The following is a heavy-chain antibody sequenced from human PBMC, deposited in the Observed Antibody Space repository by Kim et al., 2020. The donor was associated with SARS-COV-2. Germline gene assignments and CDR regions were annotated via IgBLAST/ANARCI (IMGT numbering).Heavy chain of an antibody. CDR1: GFSLSTSGMC. V-gene: IGHV2-70*01. J-gene: IGHJ6*02. CDR2: IDWDDDK. D-gene: IGHD3-10*01. Sequence: SGPTLVNPTQTLTLTCTFSGFSLSTSGMCVSWIRQPPGKALEWLALIDWDDDKYYSTSLKTRLTISKDTSKNQVVLTMTNMDPVDTATYYCARITMVRGVTTYYYGMDVWGQGTTVTVSS. CDR3: ARITMVRGVTTYYYGMDV.